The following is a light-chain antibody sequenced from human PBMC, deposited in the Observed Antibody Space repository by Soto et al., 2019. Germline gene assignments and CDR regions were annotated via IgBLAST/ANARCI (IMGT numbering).Light chain of an antibody. V-gene: IGKV3-15*01. CDR1: HSISSN. CDR3: QQYHDWPLT. Sequence: EIVMSQSPATLSVSPGERATLSCRASHSISSNLAWFHQKPGQAPRLLIYGATTRVAGIPARFSGSGSGTEFTLTIGSLQSEDFAIYYCQQYHDWPLTCAGGTKLDIK. CDR2: GAT. J-gene: IGKJ4*01.